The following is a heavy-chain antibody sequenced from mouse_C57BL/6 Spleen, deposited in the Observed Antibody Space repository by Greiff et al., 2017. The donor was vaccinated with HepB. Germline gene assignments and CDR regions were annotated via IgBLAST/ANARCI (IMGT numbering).Heavy chain of an antibody. CDR3: ARGKSYYSYAMDY. CDR2: ISSGSSTI. D-gene: IGHD2-12*01. V-gene: IGHV5-17*01. Sequence: EVKVEESGGGLVKPGGSLKLSCAASGFTFSDYGMHWVRQAPEKGLEWVAYISSGSSTIYYADTVKGRFTISRDNAKNTLFLQMTSLRSEDTAMYYCARGKSYYSYAMDYWGQGTSVTVSS. CDR1: GFTFSDYG. J-gene: IGHJ4*01.